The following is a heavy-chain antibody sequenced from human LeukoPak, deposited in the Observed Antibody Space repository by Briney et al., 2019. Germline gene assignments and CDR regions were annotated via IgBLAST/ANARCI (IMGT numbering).Heavy chain of an antibody. CDR3: ATSDTVSTYNWFDP. J-gene: IGHJ5*02. V-gene: IGHV4-39*01. Sequence: WETLSLTCNVSGGSISSNTYFWGWIRRPPGKGLEWIGSIRYSGSTYYNPSLKSRVTISVDTSKNQFSLNLSSLTAAGTAVYYCATSDTVSTYNWFDPWGQGTLVTAS. D-gene: IGHD5/OR15-5a*01. CDR1: GGSISSNTYF. CDR2: IRYSGST.